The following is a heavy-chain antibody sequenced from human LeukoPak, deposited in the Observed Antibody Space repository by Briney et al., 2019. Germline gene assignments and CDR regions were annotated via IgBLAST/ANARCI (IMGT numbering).Heavy chain of an antibody. D-gene: IGHD6-25*01. Sequence: GGSLRLSCASSGFTFSSYAMSWVRQAPGKGLEWVSAISGSGGITYYANSVKGRVTISRDNSKNTLYLQMNSLRDEDTAVYYCAKVAAAVTWYFDYWGQGTLVIVSS. CDR2: ISGSGGIT. CDR1: GFTFSSYA. V-gene: IGHV3-23*01. J-gene: IGHJ4*02. CDR3: AKVAAAVTWYFDY.